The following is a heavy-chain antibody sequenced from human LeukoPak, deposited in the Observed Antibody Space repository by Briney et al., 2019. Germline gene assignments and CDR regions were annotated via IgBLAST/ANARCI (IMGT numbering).Heavy chain of an antibody. Sequence: SETLSLTCTVSGCSISSYYWSWIRQPPGKGLEWIGYIYYSGSTNYNPSLKSRVTISVDTSKNQFSLKLSSVTAADTAVYYCARHDYGDYVGLGAFDIWGQGTMVTVSS. J-gene: IGHJ3*02. CDR1: GCSISSYY. CDR2: IYYSGST. D-gene: IGHD4-17*01. CDR3: ARHDYGDYVGLGAFDI. V-gene: IGHV4-59*08.